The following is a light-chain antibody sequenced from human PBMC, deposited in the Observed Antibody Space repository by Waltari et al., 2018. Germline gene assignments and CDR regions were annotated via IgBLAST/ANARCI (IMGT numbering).Light chain of an antibody. CDR3: CSYAGRSAWV. CDR2: EVI. Sequence: QSALTQPASVSGSPGQSITISCTGTNIGGYNLASWYQHHPGTVPKVMIYEVIKRPSGVSNRFSGSKSGNAASLTISGLQAEDEADYYCCSYAGRSAWVFGGGTKLTVL. J-gene: IGLJ3*02. CDR1: NIGGYNL. V-gene: IGLV2-23*02.